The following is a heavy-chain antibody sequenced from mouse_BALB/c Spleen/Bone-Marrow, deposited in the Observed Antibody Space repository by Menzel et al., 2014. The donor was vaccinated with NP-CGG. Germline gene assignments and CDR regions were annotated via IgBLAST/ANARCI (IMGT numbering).Heavy chain of an antibody. V-gene: IGHV4-1*02. Sequence: EVMLVESGGGLVQPGGSLKLSCAASGFDFSRYWMSWVRQAPGKGLEWIGEINPDSSTINHTPSLKDKFIISRDNAKNTLYLQMSKVRSEDTALYYCARMHYYGYVAYWGQGTLVTVSA. CDR3: ARMHYYGYVAY. CDR2: INPDSSTI. CDR1: GFDFSRYW. D-gene: IGHD1-2*01. J-gene: IGHJ3*01.